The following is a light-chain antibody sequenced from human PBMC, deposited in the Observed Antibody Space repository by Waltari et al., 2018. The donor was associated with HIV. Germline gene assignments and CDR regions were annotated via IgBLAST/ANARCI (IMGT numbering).Light chain of an antibody. CDR3: QQYDNFPFT. Sequence: DIQMTQSPSSLSASVGVRVIITCQASQDIDNYLNWYQQKPGKAPKRLISDAANLETGVPSRFTGSGSGTDFTFTISSLQPEDIATYYCQQYDNFPFTFGGGTKVEIK. CDR2: DAA. J-gene: IGKJ4*01. V-gene: IGKV1-33*01. CDR1: QDIDNY.